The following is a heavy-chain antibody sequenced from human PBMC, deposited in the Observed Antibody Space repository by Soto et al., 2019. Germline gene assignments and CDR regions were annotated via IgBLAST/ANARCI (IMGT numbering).Heavy chain of an antibody. Sequence: QVPLVQSGAEVNKPGSSVKVSCKASGGTFSSYAISWVRQAPGQGLEWMGGIIPISGTANYAQKFQGSVTITADESTSTAYMELSSLRSEDTAVYYCARSQGSSTSVEIDYYYYYGMEVWGQGTTVTVSS. CDR2: IIPISGTA. J-gene: IGHJ6*02. CDR1: GGTFSSYA. D-gene: IGHD2-2*01. V-gene: IGHV1-69*01. CDR3: ARSQGSSTSVEIDYYYYYGMEV.